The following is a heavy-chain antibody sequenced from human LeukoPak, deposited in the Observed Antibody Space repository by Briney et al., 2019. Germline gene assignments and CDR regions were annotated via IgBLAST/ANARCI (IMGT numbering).Heavy chain of an antibody. D-gene: IGHD6-19*01. Sequence: SETLSLTCTVSGGSIRSYYWSWIRQPPGKGLEWIGDISDSGSTNYNPSLKSRVTISVDTSKNQFSLRLSSVTAADTAVYYCARHGSGWSLDYWGQGTRVTVSS. CDR2: ISDSGST. CDR3: ARHGSGWSLDY. CDR1: GGSIRSYY. V-gene: IGHV4-59*08. J-gene: IGHJ4*02.